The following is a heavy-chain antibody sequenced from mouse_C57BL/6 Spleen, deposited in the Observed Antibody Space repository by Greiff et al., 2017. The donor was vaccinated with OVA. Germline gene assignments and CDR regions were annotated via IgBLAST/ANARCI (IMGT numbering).Heavy chain of an antibody. CDR2: ILPGSGST. V-gene: IGHV1-9*01. D-gene: IGHD1-1*01. CDR1: GYTFTGYW. Sequence: QVQLQQSGAELMKPGASVKLSCKATGYTFTGYWIEWVKQRPGHGLEWIGEILPGSGSTNYNEKFKGKATFTADTSSNTAYMQLSSLTTEDSAIYDCAGPSTTVPYYFDYWGQGTTLTVAS. CDR3: AGPSTTVPYYFDY. J-gene: IGHJ2*01.